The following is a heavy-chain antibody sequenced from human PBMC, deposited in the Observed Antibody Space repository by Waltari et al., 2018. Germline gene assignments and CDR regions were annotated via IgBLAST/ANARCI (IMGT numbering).Heavy chain of an antibody. CDR1: GLTVRNNF. CDR2: IYSGAGT. D-gene: IGHD5-12*01. J-gene: IGHJ5*02. Sequence: EVQLVESGGGLVQPGGSLRLSCAAAGLTVRNNFLSWVRQAPGKGLEWVSVIYSGAGTKYAASVKDRFTISRDTSKNTLHLQMNSLKAEDTAMYYCARVAPRMVATGSWGQGTLVTVSS. V-gene: IGHV3-66*01. CDR3: ARVAPRMVATGS.